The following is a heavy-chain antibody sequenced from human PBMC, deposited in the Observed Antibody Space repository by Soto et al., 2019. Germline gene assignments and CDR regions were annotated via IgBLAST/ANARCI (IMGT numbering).Heavy chain of an antibody. V-gene: IGHV5-10-1*01. CDR3: ARWGVTTSRNYYGMDV. J-gene: IGHJ6*02. D-gene: IGHD4-17*01. CDR2: IDPSDSYT. Sequence: GESLKISCKGSGYSFTSYWISWVRQMPGKGLEWMGRIDPSDSYTNYSPSFQGHVTISADKSISTAYLQWSSLKASDTAMYYCARWGVTTSRNYYGMDVWGQGTTVTVSS. CDR1: GYSFTSYW.